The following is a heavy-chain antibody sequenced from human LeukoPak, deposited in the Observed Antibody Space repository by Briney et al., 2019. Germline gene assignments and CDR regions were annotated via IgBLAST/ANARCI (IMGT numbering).Heavy chain of an antibody. D-gene: IGHD4-17*01. CDR3: ARAGLGYGDFHYYNWFDP. J-gene: IGHJ5*02. V-gene: IGHV4-59*12. CDR2: IYYSGST. Sequence: SETLSLTCTVSGGSISSYYWSWIRQPPGKGLEWIGYIYYSGSTNYKSSLKSRVTISVDTSKNQFSLKLSSVTAADTAVYYCARAGLGYGDFHYYNWFDPWGQGTLVTVSS. CDR1: GGSISSYY.